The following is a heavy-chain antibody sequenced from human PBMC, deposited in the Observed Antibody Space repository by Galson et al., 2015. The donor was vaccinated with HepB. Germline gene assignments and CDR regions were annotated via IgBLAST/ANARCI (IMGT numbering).Heavy chain of an antibody. V-gene: IGHV4-59*01. CDR3: ARDERDYGEHNWFDP. J-gene: IGHJ5*02. D-gene: IGHD4-17*01. CDR2: IYYSGST. CDR1: GGSISSYY. Sequence: ETLSLTCTVSGGSISSYYWSWIRQPPGKGLEWIGYIYYSGSTNYNPSLKSRVTISVDTSKNQFSLKLSSVTAADTAVYYCARDERDYGEHNWFDPWGQGTLVTVSS.